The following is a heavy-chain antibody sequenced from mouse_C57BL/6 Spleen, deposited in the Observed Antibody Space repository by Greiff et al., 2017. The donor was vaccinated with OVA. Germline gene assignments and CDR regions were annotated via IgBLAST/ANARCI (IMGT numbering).Heavy chain of an antibody. CDR2: ISSGSSTI. Sequence: EVKLMESGGGLVKPGGSLKLSCAASGFTFSDYGMHWVRQAPEKGLEWVAYISSGSSTIYYADTVKGRFTISRDNAKNTLFLQMTSLRSEDTAMYYCASPYYGSSYCYAMDYWGQGTSVTVSS. V-gene: IGHV5-17*01. D-gene: IGHD1-1*01. J-gene: IGHJ4*01. CDR1: GFTFSDYG. CDR3: ASPYYGSSYCYAMDY.